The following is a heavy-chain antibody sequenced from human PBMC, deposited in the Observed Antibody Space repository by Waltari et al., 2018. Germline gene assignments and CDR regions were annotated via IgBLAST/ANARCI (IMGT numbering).Heavy chain of an antibody. CDR3: ARGNYGLFSGHYSDL. Sequence: QVELQESGPGLVKPSETLSLTCTVSGGSVTGAHWSWVRQAAGKGREWIGRIFASGGTDYNPSFKSRVTMSVDTSKNEFSLRLTSVTAADTAVYYCARGNYGLFSGHYSDLWGRGTRVTVSS. V-gene: IGHV4-4*07. D-gene: IGHD3-3*01. J-gene: IGHJ5*02. CDR1: GGSVTGAH. CDR2: IFASGGT.